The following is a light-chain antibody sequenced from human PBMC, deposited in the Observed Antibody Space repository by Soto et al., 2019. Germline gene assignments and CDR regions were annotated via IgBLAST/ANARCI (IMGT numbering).Light chain of an antibody. CDR1: QSLLHSNGYSY. CDR3: MQALQTPT. CDR2: SGS. V-gene: IGKV2-28*01. J-gene: IGKJ1*01. Sequence: DIVMTQFPLSLPVTPGEPASISCRSSQSLLHSNGYSYLDWYLQKPGQSPQLLIYSGSNRASGVPDRFSGSGSSTDFTLNITRGEAEDVGVYYCMQALQTPTFGQGTKVEIK.